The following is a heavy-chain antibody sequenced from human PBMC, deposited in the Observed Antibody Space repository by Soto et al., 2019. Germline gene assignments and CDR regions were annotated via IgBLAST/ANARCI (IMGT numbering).Heavy chain of an antibody. J-gene: IGHJ4*02. V-gene: IGHV3-53*01. CDR2: TCSGGTT. CDR1: GLIVSSNC. CDR3: AGRLATAASLDY. D-gene: IGHD3-16*01. Sequence: PXXSLRLYFAASGLIVSSNCLAWVPQAPGKRLECVSLTCSGGTTYYADSVRGRFTISSDNSKNTLYLQMNRMRAEDTAVYYCAGRLATAASLDYWGQGTLVTVSS.